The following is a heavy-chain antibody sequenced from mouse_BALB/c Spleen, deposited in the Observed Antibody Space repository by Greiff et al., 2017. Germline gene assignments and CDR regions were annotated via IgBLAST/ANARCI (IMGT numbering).Heavy chain of an antibody. CDR2: IDPETGGT. CDR1: GYTFTDYE. D-gene: IGHD3-1*01. V-gene: IGHV1-15*01. CDR3: TRSLGLRPYYYAMDY. J-gene: IGHJ4*01. Sequence: QVQLKQSGAELVRPGASVTLSCKASGYTFTDYEMHWVKQTPVHGLEWIGAIDPETGGTAYNQKFKGKATLTADKSSSTAYMELRSLTSEDSAVYYCTRSLGLRPYYYAMDYWGQGTSVTVSS.